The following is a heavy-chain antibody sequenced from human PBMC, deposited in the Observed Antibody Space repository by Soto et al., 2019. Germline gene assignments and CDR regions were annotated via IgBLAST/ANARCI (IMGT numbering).Heavy chain of an antibody. J-gene: IGHJ4*02. D-gene: IGHD2-2*02. CDR2: IYPGDHET. V-gene: IGHV5-51*01. CDR3: GRSPRIRLYWDY. CDR1: GYPFSHFW. Sequence: PGESPMISCQSSGYPFSHFWIVWVRQLPGPGLEWMGIIYPGDHETRYRQSFPGKVTISADRPINTAYLQWNSLEASDNAVYFCGRSPRIRLYWDYWSQGALVTVAS.